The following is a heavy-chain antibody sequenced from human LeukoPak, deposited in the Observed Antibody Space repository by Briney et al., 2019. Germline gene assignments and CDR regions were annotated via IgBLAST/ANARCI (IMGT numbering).Heavy chain of an antibody. CDR2: ISWSSGNI. V-gene: IGHV3-9*01. CDR1: GFTFDNHA. D-gene: IGHD4-17*01. J-gene: IGHJ3*01. Sequence: PGRSLRLSCAASGFTFDNHAIHWVRQVPGKGLEWVSVISWSSGNIVYADSVKGRFTISRDNAKNSLYLQMNSLGAEDTALYFCARDISPGDYGDYLDAFDLWGQGTMVIVSS. CDR3: ARDISPGDYGDYLDAFDL.